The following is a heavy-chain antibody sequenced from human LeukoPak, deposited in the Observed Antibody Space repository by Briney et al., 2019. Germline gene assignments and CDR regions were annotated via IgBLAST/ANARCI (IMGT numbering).Heavy chain of an antibody. V-gene: IGHV3-7*05. D-gene: IGHD3-9*01. J-gene: IGHJ4*02. Sequence: PGGSLRLSCAASGFTFSNYWMSWVRQAPGKGLEWVANIKHDGSKTYYVDSVKGRFTISRDNAKNSLYLQMNSLRVEDTAAYYCANSISGGYWDQGTLVTVSS. CDR2: IKHDGSKT. CDR1: GFTFSNYW. CDR3: ANSISGGY.